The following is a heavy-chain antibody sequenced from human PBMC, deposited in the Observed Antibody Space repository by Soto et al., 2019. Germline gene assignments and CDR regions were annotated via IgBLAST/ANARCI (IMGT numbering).Heavy chain of an antibody. V-gene: IGHV3-15*01. CDR2: IKSKTDGGTT. Sequence: PGGSLRLSCAVSEFTFSNAWMSWVRQAPGKGLEWVGRIKSKTDGGTTDYAAPVKGRFTISRDDSKNTLYLQMNSLKTEDTDVYYCTRHLSMANDYWGQGTLVTVSS. J-gene: IGHJ4*02. CDR3: TRHLSMANDY. CDR1: EFTFSNAW.